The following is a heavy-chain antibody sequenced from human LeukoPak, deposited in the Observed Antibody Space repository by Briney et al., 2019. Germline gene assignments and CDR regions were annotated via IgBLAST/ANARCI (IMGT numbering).Heavy chain of an antibody. CDR1: GFTFSTYA. CDR3: AKSPVPSCRGSFCYPFDC. D-gene: IGHD2-15*01. CDR2: ISGSDDGT. J-gene: IGHJ4*02. V-gene: IGHV3-23*01. Sequence: GGSLRLSCAASGFTFSTYAMSWVRQIPGKGLEWVSAISGSDDGTYYADSVKSRFTISRDNSRNTLYLQMNTLRAEDTAVYFCAKSPVPSCRGSFCYPFDCWGQGNLVTVSS.